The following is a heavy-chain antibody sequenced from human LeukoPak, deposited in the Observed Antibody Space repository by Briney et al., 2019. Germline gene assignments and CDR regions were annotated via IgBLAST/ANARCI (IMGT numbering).Heavy chain of an antibody. Sequence: SVKVSCKASGGTFSSYAISWVRQAPGQGLEWMVGIIPIFGTANYAQKFQGRVTITADESTSTAYMELSSLRSEDTAVYYCARGRWSGYRYYYYYMDVWGKGTTVTVSS. J-gene: IGHJ6*03. V-gene: IGHV1-69*01. D-gene: IGHD3-3*01. CDR2: IIPIFGTA. CDR1: GGTFSSYA. CDR3: ARGRWSGYRYYYYYMDV.